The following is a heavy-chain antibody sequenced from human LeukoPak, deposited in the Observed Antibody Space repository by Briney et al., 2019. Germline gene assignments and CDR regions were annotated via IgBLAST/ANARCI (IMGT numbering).Heavy chain of an antibody. V-gene: IGHV3-23*01. D-gene: IGHD3-3*01. CDR3: AKGETYYDFWSDA. CDR2: ISGSGGST. CDR1: GFTFSSYA. Sequence: PGGSLRLSCAASGFTFSSYAMSWVRQAPGKGLEWVSAISGSGGSTNYADSVKGRFTISRDNSKNTLYLQMNSLRAEDTAVYYCAKGETYYDFWSDAWGQGTLVTVSS. J-gene: IGHJ4*02.